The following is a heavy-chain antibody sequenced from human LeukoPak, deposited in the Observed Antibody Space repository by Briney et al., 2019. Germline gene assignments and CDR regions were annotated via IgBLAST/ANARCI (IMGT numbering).Heavy chain of an antibody. Sequence: GGSLRLSCAASGFTFSSYGMHWVRQAPGKGLEWVAIISYDGGYKFYGDSVKGRFTISRDNSKNTLYLQMNSLRAEDTAVYYCARVGTTSAAIVFDTWGQGTLVTVSS. V-gene: IGHV3-30*03. CDR1: GFTFSSYG. CDR3: ARVGTTSAAIVFDT. CDR2: ISYDGGYK. J-gene: IGHJ4*02. D-gene: IGHD6-25*01.